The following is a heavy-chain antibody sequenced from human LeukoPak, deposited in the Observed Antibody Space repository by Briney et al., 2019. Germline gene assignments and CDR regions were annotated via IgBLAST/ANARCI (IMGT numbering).Heavy chain of an antibody. D-gene: IGHD5-12*01. Sequence: ASVKVSCKASGYTFTSYDINWVRQATGQGLEWMGWMNPNSGNTGYAQKFQGRVTMTRNTSISTAYMELSSLRSEDTAVYYCASYSGYDYASNYWGQGTLVTVSS. CDR3: ASYSGYDYASNY. V-gene: IGHV1-8*01. CDR1: GYTFTSYD. CDR2: MNPNSGNT. J-gene: IGHJ4*02.